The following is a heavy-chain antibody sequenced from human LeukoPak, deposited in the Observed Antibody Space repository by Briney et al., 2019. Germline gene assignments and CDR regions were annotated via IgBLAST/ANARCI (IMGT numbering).Heavy chain of an antibody. Sequence: SVKVSCKASGGTFSSYTISWVRQAPGQGLEWMGRIIPILGIANDAQKFQGRVTITAEKSTSTAYMELSSLRSEDTSVYYCARGPAMIVEHGGQGTLVTVSS. CDR3: ARGPAMIVEH. J-gene: IGHJ4*02. D-gene: IGHD3-22*01. CDR1: GGTFSSYT. CDR2: IIPILGIA. V-gene: IGHV1-69*02.